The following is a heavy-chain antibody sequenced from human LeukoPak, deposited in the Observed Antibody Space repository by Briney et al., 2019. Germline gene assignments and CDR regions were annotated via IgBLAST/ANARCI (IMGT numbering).Heavy chain of an antibody. CDR3: ARGGVGCFDY. D-gene: IGHD6-19*01. CDR2: INSDGSSA. Sequence: GGSLRLSCAASGFTFTTYWIHWVGQAPGKGLVWVSHINSDGSSATYADSVKGRLTISRDNAKNTVYLQMNSLRAEDTAVYYCARGGVGCFDYWGQGALVTVSS. CDR1: GFTFTTYW. J-gene: IGHJ4*02. V-gene: IGHV3-74*01.